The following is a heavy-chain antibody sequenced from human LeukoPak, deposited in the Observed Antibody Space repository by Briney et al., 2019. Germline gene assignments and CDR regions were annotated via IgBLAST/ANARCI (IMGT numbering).Heavy chain of an antibody. CDR1: GGSISSHY. D-gene: IGHD2-2*01. J-gene: IGHJ6*03. CDR2: IYYSGST. V-gene: IGHV4-59*11. CDR3: ARGLGYCSSTSCLYYYMDV. Sequence: TSETLSLTCTVSGGSISSHYWSWIRQPPGKGLEWIGYIYYSGSTNYNPSLKSRVTISVDTSKNQFSLKLSSVTAADTAVYYCARGLGYCSSTSCLYYYMDVWGKGTTVTVSS.